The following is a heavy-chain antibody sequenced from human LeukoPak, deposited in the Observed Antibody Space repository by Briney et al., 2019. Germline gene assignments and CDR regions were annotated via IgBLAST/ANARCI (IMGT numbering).Heavy chain of an antibody. CDR2: INAGNGNT. J-gene: IGHJ4*02. V-gene: IGHV1-3*01. Sequence: ASVKVSCKASGYTFTSYAMHWVRQAPGQRLEWMGWINAGNGNTKYSQKFQGRVTITRDTSASTAYMELSSLRSEDTAVYYCASRGREAGPHDYWGQGTLVTVSS. D-gene: IGHD3-16*01. CDR1: GYTFTSYA. CDR3: ASRGREAGPHDY.